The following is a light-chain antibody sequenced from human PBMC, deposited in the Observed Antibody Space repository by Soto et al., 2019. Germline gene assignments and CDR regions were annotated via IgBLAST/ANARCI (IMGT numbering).Light chain of an antibody. V-gene: IGKV1-5*01. CDR2: AAS. CDR3: QQNGSSGT. Sequence: IHIAQAPSPLSSALGDRVTIPCRASQSISSWLAWYQQKPGRAPKLLIYAASSLESGVPSRFSGSGSGTDFTLTISRLEPEDFAAYYCQQNGSSGTFGQGRNVDI. J-gene: IGKJ1*01. CDR1: QSISSW.